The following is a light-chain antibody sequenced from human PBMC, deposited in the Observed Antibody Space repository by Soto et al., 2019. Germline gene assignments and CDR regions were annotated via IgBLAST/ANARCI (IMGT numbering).Light chain of an antibody. J-gene: IGKJ3*01. CDR3: QQYGRSPFT. CDR2: GAS. CDR1: QSVTSDF. Sequence: VLTQSPGTVSLSPGEGATLSCRASQSVTSDFLSWYQQKPGQAPKLLIYGASSRATGVPDRFSASGSGTDFTLTISRLEPEDFAVYYCQQYGRSPFTFGPGTKVDIK. V-gene: IGKV3-20*01.